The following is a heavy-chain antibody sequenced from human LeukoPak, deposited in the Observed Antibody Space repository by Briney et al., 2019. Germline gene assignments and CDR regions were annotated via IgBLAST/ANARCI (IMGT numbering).Heavy chain of an antibody. CDR3: ASSPGVGDYVRSPFDY. D-gene: IGHD4-17*01. V-gene: IGHV1-2*02. CDR1: GYTFTGYY. Sequence: ASVTVSFKASGYTFTGYYMHWVRQAPGQGLEWMGWINPNSGGTNYAQKFQGRVTMTRDTSISTAYMELSRLRSEDTAVYYCASSPGVGDYVRSPFDYWGQGTLVTVSS. J-gene: IGHJ4*02. CDR2: INPNSGGT.